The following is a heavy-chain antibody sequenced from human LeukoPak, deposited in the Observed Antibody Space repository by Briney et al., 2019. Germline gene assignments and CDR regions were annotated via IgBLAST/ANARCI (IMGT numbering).Heavy chain of an antibody. CDR3: ARDAVGGAFDI. V-gene: IGHV1-2*02. CDR1: GYTFTGYY. D-gene: IGHD2-2*01. Sequence: SVDISCKASGYTFTGYYIHWVRQAPGQGLEWMGWINPNSGGTNYAQKFQGRVTMTRDTSISTAYMELSRLKSDDTAVFYCARDAVGGAFDIWGQGTIVTVSS. J-gene: IGHJ3*02. CDR2: INPNSGGT.